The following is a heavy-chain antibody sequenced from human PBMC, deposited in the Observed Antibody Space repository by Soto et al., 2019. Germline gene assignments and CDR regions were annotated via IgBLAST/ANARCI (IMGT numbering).Heavy chain of an antibody. CDR1: GFSLSNAGLG. CDR3: ASTYSTSWYWFDP. D-gene: IGHD6-13*01. CDR2: IFSNDEK. J-gene: IGHJ5*02. V-gene: IGHV2-26*04. Sequence: QVTVKESGPVLVKPTETLTLTCTVSGFSLSNAGLGVSWIRQPPGKALEWLAHIFSNDEKSYSTSLKSRLIITKDTSTSQVVLIMTHMDPVDTATYYCASTYSTSWYWFDPWGQGTLVTVSS.